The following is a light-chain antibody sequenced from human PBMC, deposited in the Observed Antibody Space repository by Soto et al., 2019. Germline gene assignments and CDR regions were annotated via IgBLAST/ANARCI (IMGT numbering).Light chain of an antibody. J-gene: IGKJ2*01. V-gene: IGKV1-39*01. CDR3: QQSDRTPYT. CDR1: ESISCY. Sequence: DIQMNQSPSSLSASVGDRVTITCRASESISCYLNRYQQKPGKAPKLLINAAASLQSGVPSRFNDSGSGTDFPLTISSLQPEDLGTVYCQQSDRTPYTCGRGTKLDIK. CDR2: AAA.